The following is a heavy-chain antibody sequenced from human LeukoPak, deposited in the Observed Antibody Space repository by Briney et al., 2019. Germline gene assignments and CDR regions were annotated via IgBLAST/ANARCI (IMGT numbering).Heavy chain of an antibody. J-gene: IGHJ4*02. CDR3: ANGGKQLVLSY. CDR2: IYYSGST. CDR1: GGSISSGGYY. Sequence: PSQTLSLTCTVSGGSISSGGYYWSWIRQHPGKGLEWIGYIYYSGSTYYNPSLKSRVTISVDTSKNQFSLKLSSVTAADTAVYHCANGGKQLVLSYWGQGTLVTVSS. V-gene: IGHV4-31*03. D-gene: IGHD6-6*01.